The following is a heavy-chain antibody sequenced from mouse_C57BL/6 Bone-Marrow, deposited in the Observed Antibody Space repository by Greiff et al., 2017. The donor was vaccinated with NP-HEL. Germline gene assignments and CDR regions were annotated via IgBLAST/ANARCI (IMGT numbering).Heavy chain of an antibody. D-gene: IGHD2-5*01. J-gene: IGHJ4*01. V-gene: IGHV1-18*01. CDR3: ARNYSNYPYYAMDY. CDR1: GYTFTDYN. CDR2: INPNNGGT. Sequence: EVQLQQSGPELVKPGASVKIPCKASGYTFTDYNMDWVKQSHGKSLEWIGDINPNNGGTIYNQKFKGKATLTVDKSSSTAYMELRSLTSEDTAVYYCARNYSNYPYYAMDYWGQGTSVTVSS.